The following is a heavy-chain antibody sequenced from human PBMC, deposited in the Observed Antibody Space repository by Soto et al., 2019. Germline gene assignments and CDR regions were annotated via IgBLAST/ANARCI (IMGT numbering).Heavy chain of an antibody. Sequence: SETLSLTCTVSGGSISSYSWSWIRQPPGKGQEWIGFIHYSGSTNYNPSLKSRVTMSVDTSKNQFSLKLTSVNAADTAVYYCTRGGDAYKNGHWGQGTLVTVSS. D-gene: IGHD2-21*01. CDR1: GGSISSYS. CDR3: TRGGDAYKNGH. V-gene: IGHV4-59*01. J-gene: IGHJ4*02. CDR2: IHYSGST.